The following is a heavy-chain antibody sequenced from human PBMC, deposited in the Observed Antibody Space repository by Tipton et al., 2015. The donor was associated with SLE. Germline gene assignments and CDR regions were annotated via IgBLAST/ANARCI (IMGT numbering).Heavy chain of an antibody. CDR1: GYTFTAYY. CDR3: ARESVDRRNAFEI. J-gene: IGHJ3*02. V-gene: IGHV1-2*02. CDR2: ISPHSGVT. Sequence: QSGPEVKKPGASVKVSCKASGYTFTAYYIHWVRQAPGQGLEWMGWISPHSGVTDYAQTFQGRVSMTRDTTISTASLELSHLRSDDAAVYYCARESVDRRNAFEIWGQGTMVSVSA. D-gene: IGHD5-12*01.